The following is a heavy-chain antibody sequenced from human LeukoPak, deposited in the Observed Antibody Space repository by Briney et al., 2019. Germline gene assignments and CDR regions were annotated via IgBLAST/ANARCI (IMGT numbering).Heavy chain of an antibody. V-gene: IGHV3-15*05. CDR1: GFTFSTYA. CDR2: IKSKSDGGTT. J-gene: IGHJ4*02. D-gene: IGHD1-26*01. Sequence: PGGSLRLSCEASGFTFSTYAMNWVRQAPGKGLEWVGRIKSKSDGGTTDYSAPVKGRFTISRDDSKYTLYLQMNSLKTEDTAVYYCTTVGLWSRGSHYVGGLDNWGQGTLVTVSS. CDR3: TTVGLWSRGSHYVGGLDN.